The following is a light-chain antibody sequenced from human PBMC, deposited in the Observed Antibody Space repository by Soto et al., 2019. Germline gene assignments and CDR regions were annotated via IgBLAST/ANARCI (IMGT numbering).Light chain of an antibody. V-gene: IGKV3-15*01. CDR1: QSVSSN. CDR2: GAS. CDR3: QQYDEWPPSYT. Sequence: EIVMTQSPATLSVSPGERATLSCRASQSVSSNLAWYQQKPGQAPRLLIYGASTRATGIPARISGSGSGTEFTLTISSLQSEDFAMYYCQQYDEWPPSYTFGQGTKLEI. J-gene: IGKJ2*01.